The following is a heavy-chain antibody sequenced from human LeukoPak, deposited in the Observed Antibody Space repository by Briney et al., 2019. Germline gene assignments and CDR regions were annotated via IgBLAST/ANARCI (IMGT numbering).Heavy chain of an antibody. J-gene: IGHJ4*02. Sequence: ASVKVPCKASGYTFTGYYMHWVRQAPGQGLEWMGWINPNSGGTNYAQKFQGRVTMTRDTSISTAYMELSRLRSDDTAVYYCARDQQFTYYYDSSGYLYWGQGTLVTVSS. CDR3: ARDQQFTYYYDSSGYLY. CDR1: GYTFTGYY. CDR2: INPNSGGT. V-gene: IGHV1-2*02. D-gene: IGHD3-22*01.